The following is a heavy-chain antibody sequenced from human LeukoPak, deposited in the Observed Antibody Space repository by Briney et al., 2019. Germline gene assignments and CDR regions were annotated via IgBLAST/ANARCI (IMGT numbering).Heavy chain of an antibody. CDR3: AREFWS. J-gene: IGHJ5*02. CDR1: GFTFSSYA. D-gene: IGHD3-3*01. V-gene: IGHV3-30*04. CDR2: ISYDGSNK. Sequence: GGSLRLSCAASGFTFSSYAMHWVRQAPGKGLEWVAVISYDGSNKYYADSVKGRFTISRDNSKNTLYLQMNSLRAEDTAVYYCAREFWSWGQGTLVTVSS.